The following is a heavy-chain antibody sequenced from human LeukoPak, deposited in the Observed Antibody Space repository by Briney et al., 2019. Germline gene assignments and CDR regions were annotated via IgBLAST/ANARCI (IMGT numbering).Heavy chain of an antibody. CDR3: AREGSSSWPPYYMDV. J-gene: IGHJ6*03. D-gene: IGHD6-13*01. CDR2: INPNSGGT. Sequence: ASVKVSCKASGYTFTGYYMHWVRQAPGRGLEWMGWINPNSGGTNYAQKFQGRVTMTRDTSISTAYMELSRLRSDDTAVYYCAREGSSSWPPYYMDVWGKGTTVTVSS. V-gene: IGHV1-2*02. CDR1: GYTFTGYY.